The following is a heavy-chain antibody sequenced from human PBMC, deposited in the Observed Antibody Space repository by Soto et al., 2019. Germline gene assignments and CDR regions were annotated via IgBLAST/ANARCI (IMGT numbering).Heavy chain of an antibody. CDR2: INAGNGNT. CDR3: ASESYGGEFDY. CDR1: GYTFTSYA. Sequence: QVQLVQSGAEEKKPGASVKVSCKASGYTFTSYAVHWVRQAPGQRLEWMGGINAGNGNTKYSQKFQGRVTITRATSASTAYMELSSLRSEDTAVYYCASESYGGEFDYWGQGTLVTVSS. V-gene: IGHV1-3*05. J-gene: IGHJ4*02. D-gene: IGHD4-17*01.